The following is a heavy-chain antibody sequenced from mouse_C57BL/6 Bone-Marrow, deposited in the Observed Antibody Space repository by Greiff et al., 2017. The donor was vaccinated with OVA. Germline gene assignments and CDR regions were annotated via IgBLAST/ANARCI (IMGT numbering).Heavy chain of an antibody. Sequence: QVQLKESGAELVRPGASVKLSCKASGYTFTDYYINWVKQRPGQGLEWIARIYPGSGNTYYNEKFKGKATLTAEKSSSTAYMQLSSLTSEDSAVYFCAREGTVVATGFDYWGQGTTLTVSS. CDR3: AREGTVVATGFDY. J-gene: IGHJ2*01. V-gene: IGHV1-76*01. D-gene: IGHD1-1*01. CDR1: GYTFTDYY. CDR2: IYPGSGNT.